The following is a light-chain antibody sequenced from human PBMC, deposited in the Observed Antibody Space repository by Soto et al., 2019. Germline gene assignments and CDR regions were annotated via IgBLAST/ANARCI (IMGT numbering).Light chain of an antibody. V-gene: IGKV1-5*03. Sequence: DIQMTQSPSTLSASVGDRVTITCRASQSISSWLAWYQQKPGKAPKLLIYKTSTLQSGVPSRFSGSGSGTEFTLTVSSLQPDDFATYYCQQYTSSPWTFCQGTRVDIK. CDR1: QSISSW. CDR2: KTS. J-gene: IGKJ1*01. CDR3: QQYTSSPWT.